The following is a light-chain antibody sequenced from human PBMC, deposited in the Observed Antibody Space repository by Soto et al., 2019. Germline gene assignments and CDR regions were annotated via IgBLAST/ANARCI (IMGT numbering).Light chain of an antibody. CDR3: QSYDSSLSGSYV. Sequence: QSVLTQPPSVSGAPGQRVTISCTGSSSNIGAGYDVHWYQQLPGTAPKLLIYGNSNRPSGVPDQFSGSKSGTSASLAITRLQAEDEADYYCQSYDSSLSGSYVFGTGTKVTVL. CDR2: GNS. J-gene: IGLJ1*01. CDR1: SSNIGAGYD. V-gene: IGLV1-40*01.